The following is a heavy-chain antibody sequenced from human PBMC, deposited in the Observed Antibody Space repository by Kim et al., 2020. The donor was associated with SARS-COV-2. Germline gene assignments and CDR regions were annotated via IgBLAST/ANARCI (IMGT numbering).Heavy chain of an antibody. Sequence: GGSLRLSCAASGFTVSSNYMSWVRQAPGKGLEWVSVIYSGGSTYYADSVKGRFTISRHNSKNTLYLQMNSLRAEDTAVYYCARDYRRPPYYYGSGSYYKSYYGMDVWGQGTTVTVSS. D-gene: IGHD3-10*01. CDR1: GFTVSSNY. CDR2: IYSGGST. CDR3: ARDYRRPPYYYGSGSYYKSYYGMDV. J-gene: IGHJ6*02. V-gene: IGHV3-53*04.